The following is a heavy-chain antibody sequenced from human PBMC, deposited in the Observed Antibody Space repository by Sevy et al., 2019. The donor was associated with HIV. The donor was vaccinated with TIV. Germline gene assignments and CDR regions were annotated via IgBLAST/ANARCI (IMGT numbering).Heavy chain of an antibody. Sequence: SETLSLTCAVCGGSFSGYYWSWIRQPPGKGLEWIGEINHSGSTNYNPSLKSRVTISVDTSKNQFSLKLSSVTAADTAVYYCARRHDFWSGYSIDYWGQGTLVTVSS. CDR2: INHSGST. CDR3: ARRHDFWSGYSIDY. V-gene: IGHV4-34*01. CDR1: GGSFSGYY. D-gene: IGHD3-3*01. J-gene: IGHJ4*02.